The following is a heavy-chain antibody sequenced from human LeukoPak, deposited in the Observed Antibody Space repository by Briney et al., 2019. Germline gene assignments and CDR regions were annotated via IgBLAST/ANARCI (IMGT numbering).Heavy chain of an antibody. D-gene: IGHD2-15*01. V-gene: IGHV1-2*02. CDR1: GYIFTGYY. CDR3: ARTVVAATPDYNSFDP. J-gene: IGHJ5*02. CDR2: INANSGGT. Sequence: ASVKVSCKASGYIFTGYYMHWVRQAPGQGLEWMGWINANSGGTNYAQKLQGRVTMTRDTSISTAYMELSRLRSDETAVYYCARTVVAATPDYNSFDPWGQGTLVTVSS.